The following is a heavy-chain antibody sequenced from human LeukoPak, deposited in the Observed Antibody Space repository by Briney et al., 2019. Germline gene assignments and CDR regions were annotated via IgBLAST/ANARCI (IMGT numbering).Heavy chain of an antibody. Sequence: GGSLRLSCAASGFTFSSYAMSWVRQAPGKGLEWVSAISGSGGSTYYADSVKGRFTISRDNSKNTLYLQMNSLRAEDTAVYYCARDRLDNYPYYYYYMGVWGKGTTVTVSS. V-gene: IGHV3-23*01. CDR2: ISGSGGST. CDR3: ARDRLDNYPYYYYYMGV. CDR1: GFTFSSYA. J-gene: IGHJ6*03. D-gene: IGHD4-11*01.